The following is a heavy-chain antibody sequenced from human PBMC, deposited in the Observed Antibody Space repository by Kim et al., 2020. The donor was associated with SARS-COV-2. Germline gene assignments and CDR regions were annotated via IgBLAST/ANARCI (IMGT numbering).Heavy chain of an antibody. J-gene: IGHJ6*02. CDR2: IKSESDGGTT. CDR1: GFTLKKAW. D-gene: IGHD1-26*01. CDR3: NTVGMAAIVGWDV. V-gene: IGHV3-15*01. Sequence: GGSLRLSCAVSGFTLKKAWMTWVRQAPGKGLEWVGRIKSESDGGTTDFAAAVKGRFTILRDDSKNMLYLQMNSLKTEDTAVYYCNTVGMAAIVGWDVWGQGTTVTVSS.